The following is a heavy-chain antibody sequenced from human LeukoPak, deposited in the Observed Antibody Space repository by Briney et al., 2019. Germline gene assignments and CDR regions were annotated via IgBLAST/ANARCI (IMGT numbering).Heavy chain of an antibody. CDR3: ASPSSGQSFDI. Sequence: GGSLTLSWAPSGFTDSSNHMNGLPQAPGKGLEWVSVIYTGGNTYYADSVKGRFTISRDNSKNTLYLQMHSLRAEDTAVYYCASPSSGQSFDIWGQGTMVTVSS. D-gene: IGHD6-19*01. J-gene: IGHJ3*02. CDR2: IYTGGNT. CDR1: GFTDSSNH. V-gene: IGHV3-53*01.